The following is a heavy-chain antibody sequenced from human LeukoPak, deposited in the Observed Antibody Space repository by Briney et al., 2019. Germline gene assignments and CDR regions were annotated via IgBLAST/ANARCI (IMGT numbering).Heavy chain of an antibody. V-gene: IGHV4-39*07. Sequence: SETLSLTCTVSGGSISSSSYYWGWIRQPPGKGLEWIGSFYYSGSTYYNPSLKSRVTISVDTSKNQFSLKLSSVTAADTAVYYCARLPAEGFGELSEFDYWGQGTLVTVSS. CDR1: GGSISSSSYY. J-gene: IGHJ4*02. D-gene: IGHD3-10*01. CDR3: ARLPAEGFGELSEFDY. CDR2: FYYSGST.